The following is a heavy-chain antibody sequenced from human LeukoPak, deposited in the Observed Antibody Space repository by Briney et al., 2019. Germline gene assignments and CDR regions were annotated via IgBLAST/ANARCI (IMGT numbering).Heavy chain of an antibody. CDR3: AKDGRYCGSSGCSITGINFDY. CDR1: GGSISSYY. CDR2: IYHSGNT. Sequence: SETLSLTCTVSGGSISSYYWSWIRQPPGKGLERLGYIYHSGNTRYTPYLKSRVTISLDTSTTQFSLNLYSVTVADTAVHYCAKDGRYCGSSGCSITGINFDYWGQGTLVTVSS. J-gene: IGHJ4*02. V-gene: IGHV4-59*12. D-gene: IGHD6-19*01.